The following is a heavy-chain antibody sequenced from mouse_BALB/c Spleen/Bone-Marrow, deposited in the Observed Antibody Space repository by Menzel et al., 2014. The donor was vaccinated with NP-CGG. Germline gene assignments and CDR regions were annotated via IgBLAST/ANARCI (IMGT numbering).Heavy chain of an antibody. D-gene: IGHD1-2*01. V-gene: IGHV7-3*02. J-gene: IGHJ2*01. CDR1: GFTFTDYY. CDR3: ARDIGRLLFDY. CDR2: IRNKANGYTT. Sequence: EVKVVESGGGLVQPGGSLILSCATSGFTFTDYYMSWVRQPPGRALEWLGFIRNKANGYTTEYSASVKGRFTISRDNSQSILYLQINTLRAEDSATYYCARDIGRLLFDYWGQGTTLTVSS.